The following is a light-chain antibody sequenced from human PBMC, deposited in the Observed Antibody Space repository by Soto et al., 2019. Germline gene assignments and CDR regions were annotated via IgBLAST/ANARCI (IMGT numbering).Light chain of an antibody. CDR2: DAS. V-gene: IGKV3-15*01. J-gene: IGKJ4*01. CDR1: QTVSTN. Sequence: EIVMTQSPATLSVSPGERVTLSCRASQTVSTNLAWYQQKPGQAPRLLIYDASSRATGIPARFSGSGSVTEFTLTISSLQSEDFAVYYCQQNHNWPPLTFGGGTKVEIK. CDR3: QQNHNWPPLT.